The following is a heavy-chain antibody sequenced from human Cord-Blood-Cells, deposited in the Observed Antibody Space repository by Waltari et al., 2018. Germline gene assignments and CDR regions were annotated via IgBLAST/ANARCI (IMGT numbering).Heavy chain of an antibody. CDR1: GYSISRGYY. CDR3: ASLNNDHLSNAFDI. CDR2: IYHSGST. D-gene: IGHD1-1*01. V-gene: IGHV4-38-2*01. Sequence: QVQLQESGPGLVKPSETLSLTCAVPGYSISRGYYWGWIRQPPGKGLEWIGSIYHSGSTYYNPSLKSRVTISVDTSKNQFSLKLSSVTAADTAVYYCASLNNDHLSNAFDIWGQGTMVTVSS. J-gene: IGHJ3*02.